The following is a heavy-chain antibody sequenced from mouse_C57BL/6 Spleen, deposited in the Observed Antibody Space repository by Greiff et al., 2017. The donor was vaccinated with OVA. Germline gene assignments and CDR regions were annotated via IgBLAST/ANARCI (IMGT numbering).Heavy chain of an antibody. CDR3: ARNYGYGGGYFDV. Sequence: VKLVESGPGLVQPSQSLSITCTVSGFSLTSYGVHWVRQSPGKGLEWLGVIWSGGSTDYNAAFISRLSISKDNSKSQVFFKMNSLQADDTAIYYCARNYGYGGGYFDVWGTGTTVTVSS. D-gene: IGHD2-2*01. J-gene: IGHJ1*03. V-gene: IGHV2-2*01. CDR2: IWSGGST. CDR1: GFSLTSYG.